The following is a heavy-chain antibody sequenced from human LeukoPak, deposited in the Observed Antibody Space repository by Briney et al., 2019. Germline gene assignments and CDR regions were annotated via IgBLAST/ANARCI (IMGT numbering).Heavy chain of an antibody. V-gene: IGHV3-9*01. CDR1: GFTFDDYA. D-gene: IGHD3-10*01. Sequence: GGSLRLSCAASGFTFDDYAMHWVRQAPGKGLEWVSGISWNSGSIGYADSVKGRFTISRDNAKNSLYLQMNSLRAEDTALYYCAKDLSGSYYNGGDYWGQGTLVTVSS. CDR3: AKDLSGSYYNGGDY. J-gene: IGHJ4*02. CDR2: ISWNSGSI.